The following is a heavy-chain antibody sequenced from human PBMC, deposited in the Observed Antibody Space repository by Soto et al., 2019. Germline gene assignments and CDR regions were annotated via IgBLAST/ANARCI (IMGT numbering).Heavy chain of an antibody. Sequence: SETLSLTCTVSGGSISSYYWSWIRQPPGKGLEWIGYIYYSGSTNYNPSLKSRVTISVDTSKNQFSLKLSSVTAADTAVYYCARASTWEDRSGYWRALDIWGQGTMVTVSS. CDR3: ARASTWEDRSGYWRALDI. CDR2: IYYSGST. V-gene: IGHV4-59*01. D-gene: IGHD3-22*01. J-gene: IGHJ3*02. CDR1: GGSISSYY.